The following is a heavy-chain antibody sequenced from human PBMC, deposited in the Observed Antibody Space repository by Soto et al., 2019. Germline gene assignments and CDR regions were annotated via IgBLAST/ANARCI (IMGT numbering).Heavy chain of an antibody. CDR2: INSDGSST. CDR1: GFTFSTYW. J-gene: IGHJ4*02. CDR3: ARDLRPGYSSSCGY. Sequence: EVQLVESGGDLVQPGGSLRLSCVASGFTFSTYWMHWVRQAPGEGLVWVSRINSDGSSTNYADSVKGRFTISRDNAKNTLYLQMDSLIADDTAVYYCARDLRPGYSSSCGYWGQGTLVTVSS. D-gene: IGHD6-13*01. V-gene: IGHV3-74*01.